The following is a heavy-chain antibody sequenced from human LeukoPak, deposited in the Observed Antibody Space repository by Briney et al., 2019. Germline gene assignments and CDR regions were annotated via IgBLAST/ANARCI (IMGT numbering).Heavy chain of an antibody. D-gene: IGHD3-9*01. Sequence: GGSLRLTCAASGFTFSSYWMSWVRQAPGKGLEWVANIKQDGSEKYYVDSVKGRFTISRDNAKNSLYLQMNSLRAEDTAVYYCARDAHYYDTGDWGQGTLVTVSS. CDR2: IKQDGSEK. J-gene: IGHJ4*02. CDR3: ARDAHYYDTGD. V-gene: IGHV3-7*01. CDR1: GFTFSSYW.